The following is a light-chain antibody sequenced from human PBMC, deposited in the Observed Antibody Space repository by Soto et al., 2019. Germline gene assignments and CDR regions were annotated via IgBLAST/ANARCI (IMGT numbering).Light chain of an antibody. V-gene: IGLV2-14*03. J-gene: IGLJ3*02. Sequence: QSALTQPASVSGSPGQSITISCTGTSSDIGGYNYVSWYQQHPGKAPKLVLYDVSNRPSGVSDRFSGSKSGNTASLTISGLQAEDEADYYCSSYTSRSSHIEMFGGGTKLTVL. CDR1: SSDIGGYNY. CDR2: DVS. CDR3: SSYTSRSSHIEM.